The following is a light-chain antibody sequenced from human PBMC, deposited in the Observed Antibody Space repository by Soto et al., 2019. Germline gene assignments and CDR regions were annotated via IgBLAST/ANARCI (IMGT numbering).Light chain of an antibody. J-gene: IGLJ2*01. V-gene: IGLV1-51*02. CDR1: SSNIGNNY. CDR2: ENN. Sequence: QSVLTQPPSVSAAPGQKVTISCSGSSSNIGNNYVSWYQQLPGTAPKLLIYENNKRPSGIPDRFSGSKSGTSATLGITGLQTGDEADYYCGTWDSSPRRVFGGGTKVTVL. CDR3: GTWDSSPRRV.